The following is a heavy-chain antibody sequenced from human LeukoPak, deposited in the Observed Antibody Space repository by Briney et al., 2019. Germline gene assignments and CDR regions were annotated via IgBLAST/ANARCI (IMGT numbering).Heavy chain of an antibody. D-gene: IGHD1-14*01. J-gene: IGHJ5*02. Sequence: GESLKISCKGSGYNFTNYWIAWVRQLPGKGLEWMGIIYPSNSDTRYSPSFQGQVTFSTDKSISTAYLQWSTLKASDTAMYYCARSRSGNRNTYFWFDPWGQGTLVTVS. CDR1: GYNFTNYW. CDR3: ARSRSGNRNTYFWFDP. CDR2: IYPSNSDT. V-gene: IGHV5-51*01.